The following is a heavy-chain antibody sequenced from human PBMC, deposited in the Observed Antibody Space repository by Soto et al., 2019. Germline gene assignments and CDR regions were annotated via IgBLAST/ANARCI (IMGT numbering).Heavy chain of an antibody. V-gene: IGHV1-69*06. CDR2: IIPLFGTA. CDR3: ASRAACGGDCYAFDS. CDR1: GGIFSSNT. Sequence: QVYLVQSGVEVKKPGSSVKISCKASGGIFSSNTINWVRQAAGQGLEWMGGIIPLFGTANYAEKFQGRVTITADKSTKREYMELTSLRAEDTAVYYCASRAACGGDCYAFDSWGQGTLVTVSS. J-gene: IGHJ4*02. D-gene: IGHD2-21*02.